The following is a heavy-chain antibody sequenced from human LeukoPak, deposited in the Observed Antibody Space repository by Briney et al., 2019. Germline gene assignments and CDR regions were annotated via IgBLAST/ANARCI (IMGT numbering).Heavy chain of an antibody. CDR3: ARGEGITMVRGVINNWFDP. CDR2: IYYSGST. V-gene: IGHV4-31*03. J-gene: IGHJ5*02. CDR1: GGSISSGGYY. D-gene: IGHD3-10*01. Sequence: PSETLSLTCTVSGGSISSGGYYWSWIRQHPGKGLEWMGYIYYSGSTYYNPSLKSRVTISVDTSKNQFSLKLSSVTAADTAVYYCARGEGITMVRGVINNWFDPWGQGTLVTVSS.